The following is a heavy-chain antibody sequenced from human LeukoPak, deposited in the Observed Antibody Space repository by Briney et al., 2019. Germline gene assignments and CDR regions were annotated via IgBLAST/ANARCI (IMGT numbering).Heavy chain of an antibody. V-gene: IGHV4-34*01. Sequence: PSETLSLTCTVSGGSISSYYWSWIRQPPGKGLEWIGEINHSGSTNYNPSLKSRVTISVDTSKNQFSLKLSSVTAADTAVYYCARGTGVRGVNRYYYYYGMDVWGQGTTVTVSS. CDR1: GGSISSYY. CDR3: ARGTGVRGVNRYYYYYGMDV. CDR2: INHSGST. D-gene: IGHD3-10*01. J-gene: IGHJ6*02.